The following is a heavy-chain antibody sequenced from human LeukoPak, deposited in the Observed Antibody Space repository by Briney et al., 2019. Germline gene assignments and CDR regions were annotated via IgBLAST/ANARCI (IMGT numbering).Heavy chain of an antibody. D-gene: IGHD4-11*01. CDR2: IYYSGST. J-gene: IGHJ5*02. CDR3: ARDRSVTVDTNLNWFDP. V-gene: IGHV4-59*01. CDR1: GGSISSYY. Sequence: PSETLSLTCTVSGGSISSYYWSWIRQPPGKGLEWIGYIYYSGSTNYNPSLKSRVTISVDTSKNQFSLKLSSVTAADTAVYYCARDRSVTVDTNLNWFDPWGQGTLVTVSS.